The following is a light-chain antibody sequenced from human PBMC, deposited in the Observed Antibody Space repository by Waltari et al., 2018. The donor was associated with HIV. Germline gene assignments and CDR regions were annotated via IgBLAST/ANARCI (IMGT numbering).Light chain of an antibody. V-gene: IGLV2-11*01. J-gene: IGLJ1*01. CDR2: DVN. Sequence: QSALTHPRSVSGSPAQSVTISRTGTTVGNYVFVSWYQQYPRKAPKVLIYDVNKRPSGVPDRFSGSKSFNTASLTISGLQPEDEADYFCCSYAGRFTYVFGTGTKVTVL. CDR3: CSYAGRFTYV. CDR1: TVGNYVF.